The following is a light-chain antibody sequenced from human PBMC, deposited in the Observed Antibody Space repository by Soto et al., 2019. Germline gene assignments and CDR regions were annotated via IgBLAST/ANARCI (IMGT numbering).Light chain of an antibody. Sequence: DIVMTQSPLSLSVTPGEPASISCRSSRSLLHSNGYNYLDWYLQKPGQSPQLLIYLGSNRASGVPDRFSGSGSGTDFTLKISRVEAEDVGVYYCMQAVQAPWTFGQGTKVEIK. J-gene: IGKJ1*01. CDR3: MQAVQAPWT. V-gene: IGKV2-28*01. CDR1: RSLLHSNGYNY. CDR2: LGS.